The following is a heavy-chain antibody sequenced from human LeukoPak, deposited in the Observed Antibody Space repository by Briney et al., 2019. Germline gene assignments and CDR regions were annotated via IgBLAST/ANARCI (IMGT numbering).Heavy chain of an antibody. J-gene: IGHJ3*02. CDR2: ISSSSSYI. V-gene: IGHV3-21*01. CDR1: GFTFSSYS. CDR3: ARDRYSSGNDAFDI. D-gene: IGHD6-19*01. Sequence: GGSLRLSCAASGFTFSSYSVNWVRQAPGKGLEWVSSISSSSSYIYYADSVKGRFTISRDNAKNSLYLQMNSLRAEDTAVYYCARDRYSSGNDAFDIWGQGTMVTVSS.